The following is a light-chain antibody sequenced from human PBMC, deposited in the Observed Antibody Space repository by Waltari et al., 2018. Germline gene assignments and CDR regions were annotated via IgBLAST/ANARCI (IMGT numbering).Light chain of an antibody. Sequence: QSALTQPASVSGSPGQSITISCTGTSSDIGPYDYVSWYQQHPGKAPKLIIYDVTGRPSGISDRFSGSKYGNTASLTISGLQAEDEAFCHCSSYETSNTVVFGGGTKLTVL. J-gene: IGLJ2*01. CDR1: SSDIGPYDY. V-gene: IGLV2-14*03. CDR2: DVT. CDR3: SSYETSNTVV.